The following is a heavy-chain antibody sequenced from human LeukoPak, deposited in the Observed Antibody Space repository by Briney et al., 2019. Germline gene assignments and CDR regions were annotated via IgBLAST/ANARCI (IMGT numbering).Heavy chain of an antibody. CDR1: GYSFTDSY. CDR3: ARDQGPSGNLFDP. CDR2: INPNTGGT. D-gene: IGHD3-10*01. V-gene: IGHV1-2*06. J-gene: IGHJ5*02. Sequence: ASVKVSCKASGYSFTDSYLHWVRHAPGDGVEWMGRINPNTGGTDYAQKVQGRVTMTRDRSINTASVELRSLRFDDTAIYYCARDQGPSGNLFDPWGQGTLVTVS.